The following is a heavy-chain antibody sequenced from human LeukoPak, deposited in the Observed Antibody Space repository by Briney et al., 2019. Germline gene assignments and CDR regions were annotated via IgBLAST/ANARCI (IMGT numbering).Heavy chain of an antibody. V-gene: IGHV3-48*04. D-gene: IGHD3-10*02. CDR3: AELGITMIGGV. J-gene: IGHJ6*04. CDR1: GFTFSSYS. Sequence: GGSLRLSCAASGFTFSSYSMMWVRQAPGKGLEWVSYISSSGSTIYYADSVKGRFTISRDNAKNSLYLQMNSLRAEDTAVYYCAELGITMIGGVWGKGTTVTISS. CDR2: ISSSGSTI.